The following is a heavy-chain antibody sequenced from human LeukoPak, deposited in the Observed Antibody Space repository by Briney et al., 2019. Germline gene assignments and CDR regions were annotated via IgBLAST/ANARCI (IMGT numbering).Heavy chain of an antibody. J-gene: IGHJ4*02. CDR2: IYSGGCT. D-gene: IGHD5-24*01. CDR1: GFTVSSNY. Sequence: PGGSLRLSCAASGFTVSSNYMSWVRQAPGKGLEWVSVIYSGGCTYYADSVKGRFTISRDNSKNTLYLQMDSLRAEDTAVYYCARAGDGSRKFDYWGQGTLVTVSS. CDR3: ARAGDGSRKFDY. V-gene: IGHV3-66*02.